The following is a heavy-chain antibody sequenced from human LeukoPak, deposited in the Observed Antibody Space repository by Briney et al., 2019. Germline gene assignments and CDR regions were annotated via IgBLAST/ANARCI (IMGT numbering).Heavy chain of an antibody. CDR2: ISYDGSNE. CDR3: AKDLSDGGFDY. D-gene: IGHD4-23*01. V-gene: IGHV3-30*04. J-gene: IGHJ4*02. CDR1: GFTFSGYA. Sequence: GGSLSLSCAASGFTFSGYAMHWVRQAPGKGLEWVALISYDGSNEYYADSVKGRFTISRDNSKNTLYLQMNSLRAEDTAVYYCAKDLSDGGFDYWGQGTLVTVSS.